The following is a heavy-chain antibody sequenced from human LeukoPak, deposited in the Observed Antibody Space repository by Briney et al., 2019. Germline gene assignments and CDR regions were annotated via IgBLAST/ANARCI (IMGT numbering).Heavy chain of an antibody. CDR1: EFTFSGYA. Sequence: GGSLRLSCAASEFTFSGYAMNWVRQAPGKGLEYVSAISSNGSSTYYANSVKGRFTISRDNSKNTLYLQMGSLRAEDMSVYYCARDLRVRDVDYGDYYGAFDIWGQGTMVTVSS. CDR2: ISSNGSST. V-gene: IGHV3-64*01. CDR3: ARDLRVRDVDYGDYYGAFDI. J-gene: IGHJ3*02. D-gene: IGHD4-17*01.